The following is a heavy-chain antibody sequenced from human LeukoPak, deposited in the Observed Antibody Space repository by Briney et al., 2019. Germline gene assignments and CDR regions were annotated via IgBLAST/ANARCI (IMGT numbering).Heavy chain of an antibody. V-gene: IGHV4-59*01. CDR2: IYYTGIT. Sequence: SETLSLTCTVSDGSISGYHWGWVRQPPGKGLEWIGYIYYTGITNYNPSLKSRVTISVDTSKNQFSLKLNSVTAADTAMYYCARANPSYRYDHWGQGTLVTVSS. CDR1: DGSISGYH. D-gene: IGHD3-16*02. J-gene: IGHJ4*02. CDR3: ARANPSYRYDH.